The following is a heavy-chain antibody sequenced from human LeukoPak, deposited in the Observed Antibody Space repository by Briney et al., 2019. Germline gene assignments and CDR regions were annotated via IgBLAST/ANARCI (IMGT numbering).Heavy chain of an antibody. Sequence: GGSLRLSCAASGFTFSSYAISWVRQAPGKGLEWVSAISGSGGSTYYADSVKGRFTISRDNSKNTLYLQMNSLRAEDTAVYYCAKEHGDYLKTYYFDYRGQGTLVTVSS. CDR3: AKEHGDYLKTYYFDY. CDR2: ISGSGGST. J-gene: IGHJ4*02. V-gene: IGHV3-23*01. CDR1: GFTFSSYA. D-gene: IGHD4-17*01.